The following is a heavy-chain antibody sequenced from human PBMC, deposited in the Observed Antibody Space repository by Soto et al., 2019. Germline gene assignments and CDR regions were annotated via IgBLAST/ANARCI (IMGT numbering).Heavy chain of an antibody. CDR1: GYRFIAYY. J-gene: IGHJ4*02. CDR3: ARDRPFDF. CDR2: INPNTGDT. V-gene: IGHV1-2*02. Sequence: ASVKVSCKASGYRFIAYYMYWVRQAPGQGLEWMGWINPNTGDTNYAQKFQGRVTVTRDTSISTAYMELSSLTSDDTAVYYCARDRPFDFWGQGTLVTVSS.